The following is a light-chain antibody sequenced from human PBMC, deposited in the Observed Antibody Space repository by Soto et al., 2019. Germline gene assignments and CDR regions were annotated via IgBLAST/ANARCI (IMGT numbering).Light chain of an antibody. CDR3: QQRSNWPIT. CDR1: QPISSHRY. CDR2: GAS. J-gene: IGKJ5*01. V-gene: IGKV3D-20*02. Sequence: ENVLTQSPGPPSLSPGERATLSCRASQPISSHRYLAWYQQKPGQAPRVLIYGASRRATGIPDRFSGSGSGTDFTLTISSLEPEDFAVYYCQQRSNWPITFGQGTRREIK.